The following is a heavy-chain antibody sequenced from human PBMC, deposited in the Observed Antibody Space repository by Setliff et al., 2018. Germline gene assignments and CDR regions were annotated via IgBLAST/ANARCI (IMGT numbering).Heavy chain of an antibody. Sequence: SETLSLTCDIKGGAVSGFYWSWIRQTPGKDLEWIGEISHNGRVSSSPSLKSRVTISVDRAKNHFSLKLTSATAADTAMNYCARSRYYDSSGNNYGLDYWGQGTLVTVSS. V-gene: IGHV4-34*01. CDR2: ISHNGRV. D-gene: IGHD3-22*01. CDR1: GGAVSGFY. CDR3: ARSRYYDSSGNNYGLDY. J-gene: IGHJ4*02.